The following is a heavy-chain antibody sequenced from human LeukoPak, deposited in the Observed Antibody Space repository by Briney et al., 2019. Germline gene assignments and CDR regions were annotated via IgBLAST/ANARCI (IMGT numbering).Heavy chain of an antibody. CDR2: ISSSSSYI. CDR3: ARGVRAAGGNDFDY. J-gene: IGHJ4*02. D-gene: IGHD6-13*01. V-gene: IGHV3-21*01. Sequence: PGGSLRLSCAASGFTFSSYSVNWVRQAPGKGLEWVSSISSSSSYIYYADSVKGRFTISRDNAKNSLYLQMNSLRAEDTAVYYCARGVRAAGGNDFDYWGQGTLVTVSS. CDR1: GFTFSSYS.